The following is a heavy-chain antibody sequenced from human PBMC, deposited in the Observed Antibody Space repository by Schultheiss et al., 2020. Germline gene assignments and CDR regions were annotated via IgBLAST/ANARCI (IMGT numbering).Heavy chain of an antibody. J-gene: IGHJ4*02. V-gene: IGHV3-23*01. CDR1: GFTFSSYA. D-gene: IGHD2-15*01. Sequence: GESLKISCAASGFTFSSYAMSWVRQAPGKGLEWVSAISGSGGSTYYADSVKGRFTISRDNSKNTLYLQMNSLRAEDTAVYYCAKSPARGCSGGSCYPFDYWGQGTLVTVST. CDR3: AKSPARGCSGGSCYPFDY. CDR2: ISGSGGST.